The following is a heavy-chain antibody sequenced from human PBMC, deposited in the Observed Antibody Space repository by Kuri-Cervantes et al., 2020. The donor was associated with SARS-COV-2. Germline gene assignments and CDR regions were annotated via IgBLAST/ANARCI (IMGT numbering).Heavy chain of an antibody. D-gene: IGHD1-26*01. CDR2: ISHDGKNK. J-gene: IGHJ4*02. Sequence: GGSLRLSCAASGFNFSRTDMHWVRQAPGKGLEWVAVISHDGKNKKCIASGKGRFTISRDNSQNTLYLHMRSLRSEDTAMYYCARDPVGGSYGVFDYWGQGTLVTVSS. CDR1: GFNFSRTD. CDR3: ARDPVGGSYGVFDY. V-gene: IGHV3-30*03.